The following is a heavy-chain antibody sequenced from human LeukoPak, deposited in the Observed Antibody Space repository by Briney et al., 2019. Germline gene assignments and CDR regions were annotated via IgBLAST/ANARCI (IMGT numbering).Heavy chain of an antibody. Sequence: PGGSLRLSCAASGFTFSSYAMSWVRQAPGKGLEWVSAISGSGGSTYCADSVKGRFTISRDNSKNTLYQQMNSLRAEDTAVYYCAKGGDSSGYLFDYWGQGTLVTVSS. CDR3: AKGGDSSGYLFDY. CDR2: ISGSGGST. D-gene: IGHD3-22*01. J-gene: IGHJ4*02. V-gene: IGHV3-23*01. CDR1: GFTFSSYA.